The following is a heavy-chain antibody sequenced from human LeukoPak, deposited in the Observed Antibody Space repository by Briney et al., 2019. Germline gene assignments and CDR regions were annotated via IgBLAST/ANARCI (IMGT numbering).Heavy chain of an antibody. J-gene: IGHJ4*02. CDR1: GFTFDDYA. V-gene: IGHV3-74*01. CDR3: ASDRCYIQDY. Sequence: GGSLRLSCAASGFTFDDYAMHWVRQAPGKGLVWVSYIKNDGITTAYADSVKGRFTISRDNAMNTLFLQMNSLRAEDTAMYYCASDRCYIQDYWGQGTLVTVSS. CDR2: IKNDGITT. D-gene: IGHD3-16*02.